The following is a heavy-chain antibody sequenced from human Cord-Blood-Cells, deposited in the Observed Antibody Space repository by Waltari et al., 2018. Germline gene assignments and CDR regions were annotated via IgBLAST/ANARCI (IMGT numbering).Heavy chain of an antibody. D-gene: IGHD3-16*01. CDR2: INPNGGGT. CDR1: GYTFTGYY. J-gene: IGHJ4*02. CDR3: ARDYLGEGYCDY. Sequence: QVQLVQSGAEVKKPGASVQVSCKASGYTFTGYYMHWVRQAPGQGLEWMEWINPNGGGTNYAQNVQCWVTMTRDTSISTAYMELSRRRSDDTAVYYCARDYLGEGYCDYWGQGTLVTVSS. V-gene: IGHV1-2*04.